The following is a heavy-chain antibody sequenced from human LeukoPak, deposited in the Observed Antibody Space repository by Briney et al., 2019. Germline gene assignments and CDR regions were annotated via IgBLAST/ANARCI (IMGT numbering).Heavy chain of an antibody. Sequence: GGSLRLSCAASGFTVSSNYMSWVRQAPGKGLEWVSVIYSGGSTYYADSVKGRFTISRDNAKNSLYLQMNSLRAEDTAVYYCASDSGSYLTYWGQGTLVTVSS. V-gene: IGHV3-66*01. J-gene: IGHJ4*02. CDR2: IYSGGST. CDR1: GFTVSSNY. CDR3: ASDSGSYLTY. D-gene: IGHD1-26*01.